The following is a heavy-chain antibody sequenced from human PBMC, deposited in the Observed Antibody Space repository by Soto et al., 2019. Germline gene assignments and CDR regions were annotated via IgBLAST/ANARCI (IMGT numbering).Heavy chain of an antibody. Sequence: PGGSLRLSCTASGFTFGDYGMNWFRQAPGKGLEWVGFIRSKAYGGAAEYAASVKGRFTISRDDAKSIAYLQMNSLKTEDTAVYYGVITYYYGRDVWGQGTTVTVSS. CDR2: IRSKAYGGAA. V-gene: IGHV3-49*03. CDR1: GFTFGDYG. J-gene: IGHJ6*02. D-gene: IGHD3-22*01. CDR3: VITYYYGRDV.